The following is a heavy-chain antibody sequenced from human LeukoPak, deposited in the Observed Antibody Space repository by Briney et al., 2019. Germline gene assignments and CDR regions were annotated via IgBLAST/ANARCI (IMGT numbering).Heavy chain of an antibody. V-gene: IGHV3-66*01. CDR3: ARMLMPLYYFDY. D-gene: IGHD2-8*01. J-gene: IGHJ4*02. CDR2: IYSGGST. CDR1: GFTVSSNY. Sequence: GGSLRLSCAASGFTVSSNYMSWVRQAPGKGLEWVSVIYSGGSTYYADSVKGRFTISRDNSKNTLYLQMNSLRAEDTAVYYCARMLMPLYYFDYWGQGTLVTVSS.